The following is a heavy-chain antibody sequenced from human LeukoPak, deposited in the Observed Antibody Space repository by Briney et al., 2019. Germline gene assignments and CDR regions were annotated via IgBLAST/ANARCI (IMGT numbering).Heavy chain of an antibody. CDR3: ARDIGYCSGGTCSPYCDY. D-gene: IGHD2-15*01. CDR2: ISPYNGDT. V-gene: IGHV1-18*04. J-gene: IGHJ4*02. CDR1: GYTFTSYG. Sequence: SVKVTCKASGYTFTSYGISWVRQAPGQGPEWMGWISPYNGDTNYAQRLQGRVTMTTDTSTSTAYMELRSLRSDDTAVYYCARDIGYCSGGTCSPYCDYWGQGTLVTVSS.